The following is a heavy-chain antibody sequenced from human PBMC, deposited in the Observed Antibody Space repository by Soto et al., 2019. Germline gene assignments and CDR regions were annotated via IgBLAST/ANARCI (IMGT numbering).Heavy chain of an antibody. CDR2: INPSGGST. Sequence: SVKVSCKASGYTFSSSYMHWVRQAPGQGLEWMGIINPSGGSTSYAQKFQGRVTMTRDTSTSTVYMERSSPRSEDTAVYYSARDYAQGYSSSWYGFFGYWGQGTLVTVSS. J-gene: IGHJ4*02. CDR1: GYTFSSSY. V-gene: IGHV1-46*01. CDR3: ARDYAQGYSSSWYGFFGY. D-gene: IGHD6-13*01.